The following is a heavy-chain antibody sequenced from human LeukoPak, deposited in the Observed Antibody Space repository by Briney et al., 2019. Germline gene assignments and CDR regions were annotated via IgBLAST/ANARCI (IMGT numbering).Heavy chain of an antibody. V-gene: IGHV4-61*08. CDR1: GGSVSNEVYY. J-gene: IGHJ4*02. D-gene: IGHD3-22*01. CDR2: IHYSGST. CDR3: ARVGYYYDRIGYFSLVDY. Sequence: SETLSLTCTVSGGSVSNEVYYWSWLRQPPGKGLEWIGYIHYSGSTNYNLSLKSRLTISVDTSKNQFSLKLSSVTAADTAVYYCARVGYYYDRIGYFSLVDYWGQGTLVTVSS.